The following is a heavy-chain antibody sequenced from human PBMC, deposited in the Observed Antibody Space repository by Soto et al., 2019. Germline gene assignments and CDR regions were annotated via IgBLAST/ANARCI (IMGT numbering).Heavy chain of an antibody. D-gene: IGHD2-8*01. CDR1: GFTFDDYA. J-gene: IGHJ4*02. CDR3: AKDMSSYCTNGVCQDGFDY. CDR2: ISWNSGSI. Sequence: GGSLRLSCAASGFTFDDYAMHWVWQAPGKGLEWVSGISWNSGSIGYADSVKGRFTISRDNAKNSLYLQMNSLRAEDTALYYCAKDMSSYCTNGVCQDGFDYWGQGTLVTVSS. V-gene: IGHV3-9*01.